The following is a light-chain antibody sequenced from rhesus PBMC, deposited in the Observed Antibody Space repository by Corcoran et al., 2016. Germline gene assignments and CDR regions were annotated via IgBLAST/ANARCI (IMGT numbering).Light chain of an antibody. CDR1: QGITND. V-gene: IGKV1-25*01. J-gene: IGKJ2*01. CDR2: KAS. Sequence: DIQMTQSPSSLSASVGDRVTITCRASQGITNDLAWYQQQPGETPKLLIYKASSLRSGIPSRFSGSGSWTSFTLTISSLQSEDVATYYCQHYYSTPYSFGQGTKVEIK. CDR3: QHYYSTPYS.